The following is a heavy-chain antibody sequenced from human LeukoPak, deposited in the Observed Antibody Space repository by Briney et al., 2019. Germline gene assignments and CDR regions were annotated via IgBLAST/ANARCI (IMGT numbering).Heavy chain of an antibody. Sequence: SETLSLTCTVSGGSISSYYWSWIRQPPGKGLEWIGYIYYSGSTNYNPSLKSRVTISVDTSKNQFSLKLSSVTAADTAVYYCARHRDPRNAFDIWGQGTMVTVSS. CDR2: IYYSGST. D-gene: IGHD2-21*02. V-gene: IGHV4-59*08. CDR1: GGSISSYY. CDR3: ARHRDPRNAFDI. J-gene: IGHJ3*02.